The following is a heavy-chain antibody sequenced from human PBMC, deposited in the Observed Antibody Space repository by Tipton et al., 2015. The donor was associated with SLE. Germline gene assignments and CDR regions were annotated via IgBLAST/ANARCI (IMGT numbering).Heavy chain of an antibody. V-gene: IGHV4-61*05. Sequence: TLSLTCNVSGGSISSSSYYWSWIRQPPGKGLEWIGYVYYDGSTKYSPSLKSRVTISLGPSSNEFSLKLNSVTAADTAVYYCARLITAAGTWWFDPWGQGTLVTVSS. CDR3: ARLITAAGTWWFDP. CDR2: VYYDGST. D-gene: IGHD6-13*01. CDR1: GGSISSSSYY. J-gene: IGHJ5*02.